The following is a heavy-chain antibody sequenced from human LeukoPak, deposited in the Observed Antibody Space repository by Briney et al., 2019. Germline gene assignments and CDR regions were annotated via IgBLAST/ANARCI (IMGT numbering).Heavy chain of an antibody. CDR3: ARRRYYRYSGYFDY. J-gene: IGHJ4*02. D-gene: IGHD3-22*01. CDR2: TYYSSKWYN. CDR1: GDSVSSDSSA. Sequence: QTLSLTCAISGDSVSSDSSAWNWFRQSPSRGLEWLGRTYYSSKWYNDYAVSVKSRITINPDTSKNQFSLQLNSVIPEDTAVYYCARRRYYRYSGYFDYWGQGTPVTVFS. V-gene: IGHV6-1*01.